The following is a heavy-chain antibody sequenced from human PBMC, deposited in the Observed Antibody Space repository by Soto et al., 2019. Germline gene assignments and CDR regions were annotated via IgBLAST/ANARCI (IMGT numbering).Heavy chain of an antibody. Sequence: QVHLVQSGAEVKKPGASVKVSCMASGYTFLAQNIHWVRQATGLGLEWMGKMNPNSGGSDYAQEFQGRVTVTRDTSISTVYMELTRLKSDDTSVYYCARERHLNSPSDAFDLWGQGTMVIVSS. J-gene: IGHJ3*01. CDR1: GYTFLAQN. CDR3: ARERHLNSPSDAFDL. CDR2: MNPNSGGS. V-gene: IGHV1-2*02. D-gene: IGHD1-7*01.